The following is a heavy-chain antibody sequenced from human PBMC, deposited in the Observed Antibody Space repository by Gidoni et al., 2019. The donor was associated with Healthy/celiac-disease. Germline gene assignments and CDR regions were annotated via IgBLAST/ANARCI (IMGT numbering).Heavy chain of an antibody. Sequence: GLEWIGSIYYSGSTYYNPSLKSRVTISVDTSKNQFSLKLSSVTAADTAVYYCARSTYYYDSSGYPGDDAFDIWGQGTMVTVSS. V-gene: IGHV4-39*01. J-gene: IGHJ3*02. D-gene: IGHD3-22*01. CDR3: ARSTYYYDSSGYPGDDAFDI. CDR2: IYYSGST.